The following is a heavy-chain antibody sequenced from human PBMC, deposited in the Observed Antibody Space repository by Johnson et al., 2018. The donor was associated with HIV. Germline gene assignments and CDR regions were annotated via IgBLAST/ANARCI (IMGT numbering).Heavy chain of an antibody. CDR2: INWNGGST. J-gene: IGHJ3*02. D-gene: IGHD1-14*01. CDR1: GFSFDDYG. V-gene: IGHV3-20*04. Sequence: VQLVESGGGVVRPGGSLKLSCAASGFSFDDYGMTWIRQAPGKGLEWVSGINWNGGSTTYADSVKGRFTISRDNAKNSLDLQMNSLRPEDTAVYYCARDGTTGPSGDAFDIWGQGTMVTVSS. CDR3: ARDGTTGPSGDAFDI.